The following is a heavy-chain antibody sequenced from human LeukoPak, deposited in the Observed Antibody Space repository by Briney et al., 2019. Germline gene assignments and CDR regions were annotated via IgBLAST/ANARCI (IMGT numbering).Heavy chain of an antibody. D-gene: IGHD1-26*01. CDR2: INPNSGGT. V-gene: IGHV1-2*04. Sequence: GASVKVSCKASGYTFTGYYMHWVRQAPGQELEWMGWINPNSGGTNYAQKFQGWVTMTRDTSISTAYLQWSSLKASDTAMYYCARQWEDYTSGVFPFDYWGQGTLVTVSS. J-gene: IGHJ4*02. CDR1: GYTFTGYY. CDR3: ARQWEDYTSGVFPFDY.